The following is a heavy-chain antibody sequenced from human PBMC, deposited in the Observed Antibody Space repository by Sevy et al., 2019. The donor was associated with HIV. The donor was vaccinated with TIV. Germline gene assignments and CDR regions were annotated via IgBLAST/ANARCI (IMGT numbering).Heavy chain of an antibody. D-gene: IGHD3-22*01. CDR1: GFTFDDYA. J-gene: IGHJ4*02. V-gene: IGHV3-43D*03. CDR2: ISWDGGST. CDR3: AKDMKRDYDSSGPIGIPDY. Sequence: GGSLRLSCAASGFTFDDYAMHWVRQAPGKGLEWVSLISWDGGSTYYEDSVKGRFTISRDNSKKPMYLQMNSLRADDTALYYCAKDMKRDYDSSGPIGIPDYWGQGTLVTVSS.